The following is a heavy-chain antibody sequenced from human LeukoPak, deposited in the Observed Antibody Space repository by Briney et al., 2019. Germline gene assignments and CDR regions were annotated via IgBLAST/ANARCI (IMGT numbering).Heavy chain of an antibody. CDR1: GASIDSHSW. J-gene: IGHJ4*02. D-gene: IGHD5-12*01. CDR3: ARDRLSWIDY. Sequence: PSETLSLTCAVSGASIDSHSWWSWVRQPPGKGLDWIGEIYHSGGANYKPSLKSRVTMSVDTSKNQFSLKLSSVTAADTAVYYCARDRLSWIDYWGQGTLVTVSS. CDR2: IYHSGGA. V-gene: IGHV4/OR15-8*01.